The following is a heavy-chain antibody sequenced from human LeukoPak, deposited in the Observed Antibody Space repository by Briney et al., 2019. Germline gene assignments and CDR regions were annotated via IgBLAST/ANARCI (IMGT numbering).Heavy chain of an antibody. CDR2: YNSKGDGETI. CDR1: GFTFTNAW. J-gene: IGHJ4*02. Sequence: GGSLRLSCGACGFTFTNAWMTWLRQAPGKGLEWVGCYNSKGDGETIDYNATMKGRFTMSRDDSKTTRYLQMSRLAAEDTAVYYYTTDRGLTMIRGVIVYGGQGALVTVP. D-gene: IGHD3-10*01. V-gene: IGHV3-15*01. CDR3: TTDRGLTMIRGVIVY.